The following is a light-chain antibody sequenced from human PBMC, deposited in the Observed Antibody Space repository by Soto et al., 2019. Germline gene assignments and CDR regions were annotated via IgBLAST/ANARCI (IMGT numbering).Light chain of an antibody. CDR1: SSDVGSYNL. J-gene: IGLJ2*01. V-gene: IGLV2-23*01. CDR2: EGS. CDR3: CSYAGSSLLV. Sequence: QSALTQPASVSGSPGQSITISCTGTSSDVGSYNLVSWYQQHPGKAPKLMIYEGSKRPSGVSNRFSGSKSGNTASLTISGLQDEDEADYYCCSYAGSSLLVFGGGTQLTVL.